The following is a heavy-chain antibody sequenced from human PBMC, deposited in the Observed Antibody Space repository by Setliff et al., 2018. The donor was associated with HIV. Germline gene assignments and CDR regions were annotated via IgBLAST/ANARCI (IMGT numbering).Heavy chain of an antibody. J-gene: IGHJ5*02. D-gene: IGHD3-10*01. CDR3: ARHGPELLWFGGSWFDP. CDR1: GYSISSGYY. CDR2: IYHSGST. Sequence: PSETLSLTCAVSGYSISSGYYWGWIRQPPGKGLEWIGSIYHSGSTYYNPSLKSRVTISVDTSKNQFSLKLSSVTAADTAVYYCARHGPELLWFGGSWFDPWGQGTLVTVSS. V-gene: IGHV4-38-2*01.